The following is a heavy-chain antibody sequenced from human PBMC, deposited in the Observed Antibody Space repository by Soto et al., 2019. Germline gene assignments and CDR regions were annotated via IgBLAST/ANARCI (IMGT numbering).Heavy chain of an antibody. CDR1: GYTFTSYY. CDR2: INPSGGST. J-gene: IGHJ5*02. D-gene: IGHD3-9*01. V-gene: IGHV1-46*01. CDR3: ATDFILWGRPFDP. Sequence: GASVKVSCKASGYTFTSYYMHWVRQAPGQGLEWMGIINPSGGSTSYAQKFQGRVTMTRDTSTSTVYMELSSLRSEDTAVYYCATDFILWGRPFDPWGQGTLVTVSS.